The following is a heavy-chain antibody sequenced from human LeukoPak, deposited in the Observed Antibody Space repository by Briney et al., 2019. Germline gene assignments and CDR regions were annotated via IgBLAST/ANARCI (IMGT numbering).Heavy chain of an antibody. J-gene: IGHJ4*02. V-gene: IGHV3-30-3*01. CDR1: GFIFTTYT. Sequence: GRSLRLSCAASGFIFTTYTMHWVRQAPGKGLEWVAVISYDGSNKYYADSVKGRFIITRDNSKSTLYLQMNSLRAEDTAVYYCARTSYYDSSGYYHPHFDNWGQGTLVTVSS. CDR3: ARTSYYDSSGYYHPHFDN. D-gene: IGHD3-22*01. CDR2: ISYDGSNK.